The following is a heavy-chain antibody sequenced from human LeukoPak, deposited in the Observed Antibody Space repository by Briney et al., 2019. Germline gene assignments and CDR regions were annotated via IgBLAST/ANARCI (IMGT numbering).Heavy chain of an antibody. J-gene: IGHJ4*02. CDR2: ISGSAVST. V-gene: IGHV3-23*01. CDR3: AGASPLDY. Sequence: HTGGSLRLSCAASGFTFSTYAMSWVRQAPGKGLEWVSSISGSAVSTYYADSVKGRFTISRDNAKNSLYLQMNSLRAEDTAVYYCAGASPLDYWGQGTLVTVSS. CDR1: GFTFSTYA.